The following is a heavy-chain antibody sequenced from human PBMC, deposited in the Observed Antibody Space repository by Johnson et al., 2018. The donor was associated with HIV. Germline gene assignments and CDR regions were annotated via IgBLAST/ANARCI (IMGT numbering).Heavy chain of an antibody. CDR3: ARDSGAPGNDAFDI. J-gene: IGHJ3*02. Sequence: QVQLVESGGGVVQPGRSLRLSCAASGFTFSSYAMHWVRQAPGKGLEWVAVISYDGSNKYYADSVKGRFTISRDNSKNTLYLQMNSRRPEDPALYFCARDSGAPGNDAFDIWGQGTMVTISS. V-gene: IGHV3-30*04. CDR2: ISYDGSNK. CDR1: GFTFSSYA. D-gene: IGHD1-26*01.